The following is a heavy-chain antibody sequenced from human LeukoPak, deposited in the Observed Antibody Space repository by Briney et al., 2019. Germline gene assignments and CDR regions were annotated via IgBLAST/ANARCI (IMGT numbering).Heavy chain of an antibody. J-gene: IGHJ6*02. V-gene: IGHV3-9*01. CDR1: GFTFTDYA. CDR2: ILWNGGET. D-gene: IGHD4-17*01. Sequence: TGGSLRLSCSISGFTFTDYAVHWVRQVPGKGLEWVSGILWNGGETGYADSVKGRFTISRDKVKNFLYLQMNSLRVEDTALYFCTRDMRPGGADVWGQGTTVTVSS. CDR3: TRDMRPGGADV.